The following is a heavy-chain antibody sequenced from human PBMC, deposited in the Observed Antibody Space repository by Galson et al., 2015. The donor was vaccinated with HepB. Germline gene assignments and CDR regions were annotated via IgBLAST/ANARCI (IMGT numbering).Heavy chain of an antibody. CDR1: GFTVSSNY. CDR3: ARASDIVLMVYALDY. V-gene: IGHV3-53*01. Sequence: SLRLSCAASGFTVSSNYMSWVRQAPGKGLEWVSVIYSGGSTYYADSVKGRFTISRDNSKNTLYLQMNSLRAEDTAVYYCARASDIVLMVYALDYWGQGTLVTVSS. D-gene: IGHD2-8*01. CDR2: IYSGGST. J-gene: IGHJ4*02.